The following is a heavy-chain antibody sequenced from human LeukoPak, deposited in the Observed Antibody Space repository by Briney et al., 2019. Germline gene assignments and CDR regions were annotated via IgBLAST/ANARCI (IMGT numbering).Heavy chain of an antibody. D-gene: IGHD3-9*01. J-gene: IGHJ4*02. Sequence: SETLSLTCAVYGRSFSGYYWSWIRQPPGKGLEWIGEINHSGSTNYNPSLKSRVTISVDTSKNQFSLKLSSVTAADTAVYYCAGLYFDWLWVFGAPATRSDYWGQGTLVTVSS. CDR3: AGLYFDWLWVFGAPATRSDY. CDR1: GRSFSGYY. V-gene: IGHV4-34*01. CDR2: INHSGST.